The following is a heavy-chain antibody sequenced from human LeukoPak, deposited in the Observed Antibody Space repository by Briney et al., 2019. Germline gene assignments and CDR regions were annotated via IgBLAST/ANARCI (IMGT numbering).Heavy chain of an antibody. CDR2: IKRDGSEK. J-gene: IGHJ4*02. V-gene: IGHV3-7*05. CDR3: AKLTTWNTHYPIDY. Sequence: GGSLRLSCAASGXTFSNYWVSWVRQAPGKGLEWVANIKRDGSEKYYVDSVKGRFTISRDNSKNTLYLQMNSLRAEDTALYYCAKLTTWNTHYPIDYWGQGTLVTVSS. CDR1: GXTFSNYW. D-gene: IGHD4-17*01.